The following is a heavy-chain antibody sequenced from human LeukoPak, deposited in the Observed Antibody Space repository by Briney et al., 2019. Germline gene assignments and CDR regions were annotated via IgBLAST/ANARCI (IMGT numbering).Heavy chain of an antibody. CDR2: MNPNSGNT. CDR1: GYTFTSYD. D-gene: IGHD3-22*01. V-gene: IGHV1-8*01. J-gene: IGHJ1*01. CDR3: AKGKGMIVDAEVVQH. Sequence: ASVKVSCKASGYTFTSYDINWVRQATGQGLEWMGWMNPNSGNTGYAQKFQGRVTMTRNTSISTAYMELSSLRAEDTAVYYCAKGKGMIVDAEVVQHWGQGTLVTVSS.